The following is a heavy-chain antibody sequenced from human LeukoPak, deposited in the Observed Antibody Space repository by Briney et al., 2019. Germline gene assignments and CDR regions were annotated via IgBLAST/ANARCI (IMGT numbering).Heavy chain of an antibody. CDR1: GGSISSSSYY. CDR2: IYYSGST. D-gene: IGHD6-19*01. CDR3: ARGKYSSGFTYYYYYMDV. J-gene: IGHJ6*03. V-gene: IGHV4-39*07. Sequence: SETLSLTCTVSGGSISSSSYYWGWIRQPPGKGLEWIGSIYYSGSTYYNPSLKSRVTISVDTSKNQFSLKLSSVTAADTAVYYCARGKYSSGFTYYYYYMDVWGKGTTVTISS.